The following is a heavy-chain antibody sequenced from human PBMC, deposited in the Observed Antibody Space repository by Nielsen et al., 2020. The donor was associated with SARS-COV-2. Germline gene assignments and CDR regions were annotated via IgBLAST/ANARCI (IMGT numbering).Heavy chain of an antibody. Sequence: WVRQAPGQGLEWMGGIIPIFGTPNYAQKLQGRVTITADESTSTGYMELSSLRSEDAAVYYCARHDYGGNSPIDSWGQGTLVTVSS. D-gene: IGHD4-23*01. J-gene: IGHJ4*02. CDR2: IIPIFGTP. CDR3: ARHDYGGNSPIDS. V-gene: IGHV1-69*01.